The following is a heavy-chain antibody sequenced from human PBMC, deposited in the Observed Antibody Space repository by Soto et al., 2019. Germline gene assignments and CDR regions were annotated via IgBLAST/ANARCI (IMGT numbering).Heavy chain of an antibody. V-gene: IGHV4-31*03. Sequence: SETLSLTCTVSGGSIISGGYSWSWIRQHPGEGLEWIGYIYYSGSTHYNPSLKSRVIISVDTSKNLFSLKLSSVTAADTAVYYCARASPNIAAAGTLDYWGQGTLVTVSS. J-gene: IGHJ4*02. CDR1: GGSIISGGYS. CDR2: IYYSGST. CDR3: ARASPNIAAAGTLDY. D-gene: IGHD6-13*01.